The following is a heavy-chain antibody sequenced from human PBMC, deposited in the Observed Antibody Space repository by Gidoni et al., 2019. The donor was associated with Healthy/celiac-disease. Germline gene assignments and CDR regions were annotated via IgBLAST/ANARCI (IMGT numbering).Heavy chain of an antibody. J-gene: IGHJ4*02. D-gene: IGHD1-20*01. CDR3: ARMVQGVYTWNHEDYYFDY. CDR2: IYPGDSDT. V-gene: IGHV5-51*01. CDR1: GYSFTSYW. Sequence: EVQLVQSGAEVKQPGESLKISCKGSGYSFTSYWLGWVRQMPGKGLEWMGIIYPGDSDTRYSPSFQGQVTISADKSISTAYLQWSSLKASDTAMYYCARMVQGVYTWNHEDYYFDYWGQGTLVTVSS.